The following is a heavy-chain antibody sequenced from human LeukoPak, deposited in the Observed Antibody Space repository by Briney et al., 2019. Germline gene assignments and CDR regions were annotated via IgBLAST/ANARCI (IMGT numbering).Heavy chain of an antibody. CDR2: IYPGGST. CDR3: ARGGWSLDY. J-gene: IGHJ4*02. Sequence: GGSLRLSCVASGFSVITNYMNWVRQAPGKGLEWVSVIYPGGSTYYADSVKGRFTISRDNSKNSLYLQMNSLRAEDTAVYYCARGGWSLDYWGQGTLVTVSS. D-gene: IGHD6-19*01. V-gene: IGHV3-66*01. CDR1: GFSVITNY.